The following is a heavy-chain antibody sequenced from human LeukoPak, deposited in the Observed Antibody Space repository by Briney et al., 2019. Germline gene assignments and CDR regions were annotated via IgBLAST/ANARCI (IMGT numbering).Heavy chain of an antibody. Sequence: GGSLRLSYAASGFTFSSYSMNWVRQAPGKGLEWVSSISRSSNYIYYADSVKGRFTISRDNAKNSLYLQINSLRAEDTSVYYCARGENNYGYYYFDYWGQGTLVTVSS. CDR3: ARGENNYGYYYFDY. CDR1: GFTFSSYS. V-gene: IGHV3-21*01. J-gene: IGHJ4*02. D-gene: IGHD5-24*01. CDR2: ISRSSNYI.